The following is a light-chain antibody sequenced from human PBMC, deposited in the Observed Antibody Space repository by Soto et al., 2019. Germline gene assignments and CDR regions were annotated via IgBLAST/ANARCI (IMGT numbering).Light chain of an antibody. CDR3: QQFYAIPWT. CDR1: QSLLNNYNYKNY. Sequence: DIVMTQSPDSLAVSLGERATINCKSNQSLLNNYNYKNYLAWYQQKPRQPPNLLISCAYTRESGVPDRFSGSGSETDFTLTINSLQAEDAAVYYCQQFYAIPWTFGQGTRVEV. J-gene: IGKJ1*01. V-gene: IGKV4-1*01. CDR2: CAY.